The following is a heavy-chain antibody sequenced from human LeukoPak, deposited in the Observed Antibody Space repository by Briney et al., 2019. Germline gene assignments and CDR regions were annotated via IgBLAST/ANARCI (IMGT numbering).Heavy chain of an antibody. Sequence: SETLSLTCAVSGGSISSSNWWSWVRQPPGKGLEWIGEIYHSGSTNYNPSLKSRVTISVGKSKSQFSLKLSSVTAADTAVYYCARSSEGRYYYDSSGFSYYYYYMDVWGKGTTVTISS. V-gene: IGHV4-4*02. CDR1: GGSISSSNW. CDR2: IYHSGST. D-gene: IGHD3-22*01. J-gene: IGHJ6*03. CDR3: ARSSEGRYYYDSSGFSYYYYYMDV.